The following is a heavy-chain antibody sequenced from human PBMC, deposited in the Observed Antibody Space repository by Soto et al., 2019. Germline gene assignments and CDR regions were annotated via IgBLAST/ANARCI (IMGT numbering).Heavy chain of an antibody. Sequence: GASLKISCQGSGYSFTSNWIGWVRQMPGKGLEWRGIINPNDPQIKYSPSFQGQVTITVDTSIAAAYLQWSRLKASDTAKYYGARHQRDDASRKIDGWGQGTLVTVSS. D-gene: IGHD3-16*01. CDR1: GYSFTSNW. V-gene: IGHV5-51*01. CDR3: ARHQRDDASRKIDG. J-gene: IGHJ4*02. CDR2: INPNDPQI.